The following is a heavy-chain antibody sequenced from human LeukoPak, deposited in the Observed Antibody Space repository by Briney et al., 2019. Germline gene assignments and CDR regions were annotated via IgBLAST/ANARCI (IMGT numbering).Heavy chain of an antibody. J-gene: IGHJ6*03. D-gene: IGHD2-21*02. V-gene: IGHV3-20*04. CDR3: ARIGCGGDCFISYYMDV. CDR2: INWNGGST. Sequence: PGGSLSLSCAASGFTFDDYGMSWVRQAPGKGLEWVSGINWNGGSTVYADSVKGRFTISRDNAKNSLYLQMNSLRAEETALYYCARIGCGGDCFISYYMDVWGKGTTVTVSS. CDR1: GFTFDDYG.